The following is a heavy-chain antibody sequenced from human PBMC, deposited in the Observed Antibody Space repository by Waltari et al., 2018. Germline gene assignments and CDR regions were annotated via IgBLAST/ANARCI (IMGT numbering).Heavy chain of an antibody. CDR3: AGGEVVADVWT. D-gene: IGHD2-15*01. Sequence: QVQLVESGGGVVQPGRSLRLSCATSGFTFSSYLFHWVRQAPGKGVEWVTSISYDGSSKYYADSVQGRFTISRDASKKTLYLQMNSLRPDDTALYFCAGGEVVADVWTWGQGTLVTVSS. V-gene: IGHV3-30*01. J-gene: IGHJ5*02. CDR1: GFTFSSYL. CDR2: ISYDGSSK.